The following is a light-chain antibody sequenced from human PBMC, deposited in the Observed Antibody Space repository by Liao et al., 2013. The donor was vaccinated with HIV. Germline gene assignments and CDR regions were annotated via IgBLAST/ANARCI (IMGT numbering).Light chain of an antibody. Sequence: SYELTQPPSVSVAPGKTARITCGGNNIGSKSVHWYQQKPGQAPVLVIYYDIDRPSGIPERFSGSNSGNTATLTISRVEAGDEADYFCQVWDRASDSVVFGGGTTLTVV. CDR2: YDI. V-gene: IGLV3-21*01. CDR3: QVWDRASDSVV. J-gene: IGLJ2*01. CDR1: NIGSKS.